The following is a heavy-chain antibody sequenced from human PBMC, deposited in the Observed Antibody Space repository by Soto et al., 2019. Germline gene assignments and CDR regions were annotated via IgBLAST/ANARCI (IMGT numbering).Heavy chain of an antibody. CDR1: GFTFSSHH. Sequence: QVQLMESGGGVVQPGRSLRLSCAASGFTFSSHHMHWVRQAPGKGLEWVAVLWNDGSNKQYADSVKGRFTISRDNSKNTQYLQMNSLRVEDTAVYYCARIASWALNFDYWGQGTLVTVSS. D-gene: IGHD2-2*01. CDR2: LWNDGSNK. CDR3: ARIASWALNFDY. V-gene: IGHV3-33*01. J-gene: IGHJ4*02.